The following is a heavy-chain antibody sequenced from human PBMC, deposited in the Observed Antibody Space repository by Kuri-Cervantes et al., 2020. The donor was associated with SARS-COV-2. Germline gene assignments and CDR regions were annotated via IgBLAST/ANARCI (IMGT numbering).Heavy chain of an antibody. J-gene: IGHJ5*01. D-gene: IGHD2-21*01. CDR3: AKDRVGVLDS. CDR1: GFTFSSCV. V-gene: IGHV3-30*01. CDR2: ISYDGSNE. Sequence: GGSLRLSCAASGFTFSSCVMHWVRLAPGKGLEWVAFISYDGSNEYYADSVGGRFTISRDNSNNTLYLQVNRLRAEDTALYYCAKDRVGVLDSWGQGTQVTVSS.